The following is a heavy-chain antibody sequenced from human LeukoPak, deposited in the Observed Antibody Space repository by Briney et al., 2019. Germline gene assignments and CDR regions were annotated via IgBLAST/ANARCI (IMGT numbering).Heavy chain of an antibody. D-gene: IGHD3-22*01. Sequence: SQTLSLTCTVSGGSISSGGYYWSWIRQHPGKGLEWIGSIYYSGSTYYKPSLQSRVTISVDTSKNQFSLKLSSVTAADTAVYYCASSYYYDSSGKQTIDYWGQGTLVTVSS. CDR1: GGSISSGGYY. V-gene: IGHV4-31*03. J-gene: IGHJ4*02. CDR3: ASSYYYDSSGKQTIDY. CDR2: IYYSGST.